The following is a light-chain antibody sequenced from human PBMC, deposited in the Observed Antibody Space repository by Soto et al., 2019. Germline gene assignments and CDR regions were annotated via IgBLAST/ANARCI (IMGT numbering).Light chain of an antibody. Sequence: DIPMTQSPSSLSASVGDRVTITCRASQSISSYLNWYQQKPGKAPKLLIYAASSLQSGVPSRFSGSGSGTDFTLTISSLQPEDFATYYCQQSYSTPYVTFGQGTKVDIK. CDR2: AAS. V-gene: IGKV1-39*01. CDR1: QSISSY. CDR3: QQSYSTPYVT. J-gene: IGKJ1*01.